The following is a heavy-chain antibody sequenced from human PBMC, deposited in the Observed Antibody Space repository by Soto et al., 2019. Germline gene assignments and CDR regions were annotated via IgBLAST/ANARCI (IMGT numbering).Heavy chain of an antibody. Sequence: EVQLVEYGGGLVQPGGSLRLSCVVSGFTFSNYWMSWVRQAPGKGLQWVATIKQDGTEKFYVDSVKGRFTISRDNTKKSLYLGMNSLRAEDTAVYYCVSRYLEYCASASGSAPYEWWGQGTLVTVSP. V-gene: IGHV3-7*05. J-gene: IGHJ4*02. CDR1: GFTFSNYW. CDR2: IKQDGTEK. D-gene: IGHD6-19*01. CDR3: VSRYLEYCASASGSAPYEW.